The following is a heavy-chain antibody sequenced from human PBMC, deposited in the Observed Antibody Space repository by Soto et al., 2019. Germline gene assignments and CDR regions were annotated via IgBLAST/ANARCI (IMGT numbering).Heavy chain of an antibody. CDR1: GFIVSSYY. CDR3: AKSGGNGWFADAFDV. Sequence: PGGSLRLSCAGSGFIVSSYYMSWVRQAPGKGLEWISVIYSGGSTYYADSVKGRFTISRDNSENTLYLQLNSLRAEDTAVYYCAKSGGNGWFADAFDVWGQGIMVTVSS. J-gene: IGHJ3*01. D-gene: IGHD6-19*01. CDR2: IYSGGST. V-gene: IGHV3-53*01.